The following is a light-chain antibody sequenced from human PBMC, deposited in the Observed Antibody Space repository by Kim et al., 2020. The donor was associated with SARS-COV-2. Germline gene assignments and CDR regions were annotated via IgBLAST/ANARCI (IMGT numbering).Light chain of an antibody. CDR3: QAWDSSTPLV. V-gene: IGLV3-1*01. CDR1: KLGDKY. J-gene: IGLJ2*01. CDR2: QDS. Sequence: VSPGQTASITCSGDKLGDKYACWYQQKPGQSPVLVIYQDSKRPSGIPEPFSGSNSGNTATLTISGTQAMDEADYYCQAWDSSTPLVFGGGTQLTVL.